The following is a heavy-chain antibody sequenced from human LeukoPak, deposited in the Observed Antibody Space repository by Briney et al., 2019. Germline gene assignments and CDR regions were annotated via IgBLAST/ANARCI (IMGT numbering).Heavy chain of an antibody. CDR2: MYSSGST. CDR1: GGSISSGSYY. D-gene: IGHD3-16*02. V-gene: IGHV4-61*02. CDR3: ARDRTYDYVWGSYRNMDV. J-gene: IGHJ6*03. Sequence: SQTLSLTCTVSGGSISSGSYYWSWIRQPAGKGLEWIGRMYSSGSTNYNPSLKSRVTISVDTSKNQVSLKLTSVTAADTAVYYCARDRTYDYVWGSYRNMDVWGKGTTVTISS.